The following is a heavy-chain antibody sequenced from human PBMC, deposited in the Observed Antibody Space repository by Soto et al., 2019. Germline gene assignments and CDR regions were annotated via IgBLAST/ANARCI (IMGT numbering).Heavy chain of an antibody. D-gene: IGHD3-10*01. CDR2: MYSSGNT. CDR1: GGSISSSNYY. J-gene: IGHJ4*02. CDR3: ARHEGNYLTFAY. Sequence: SETLSLTCTVSGGSISSSNYYWGWIRQPPGKGLEWIGSMYSSGNTYYNPSLKSRVTISVGTSRNQFSLKLNSVTAADTAVYYCARHEGNYLTFAYWGQGTLVTVSS. V-gene: IGHV4-39*01.